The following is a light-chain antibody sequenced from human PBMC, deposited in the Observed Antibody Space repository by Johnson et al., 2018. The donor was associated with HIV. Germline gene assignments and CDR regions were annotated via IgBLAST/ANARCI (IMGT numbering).Light chain of an antibody. Sequence: QSVLKQPPSVSAAPGQKVTISCSGSSSNIGNNYVSWYQQLPGTAPKLLIYDNNKRPSGIPDRFSGSKSGTSATLGITGLQTGDEADYYCGTWDSSLSAHVFGTGTKVTVL. J-gene: IGLJ1*01. CDR3: GTWDSSLSAHV. V-gene: IGLV1-51*01. CDR1: SSNIGNNY. CDR2: DNN.